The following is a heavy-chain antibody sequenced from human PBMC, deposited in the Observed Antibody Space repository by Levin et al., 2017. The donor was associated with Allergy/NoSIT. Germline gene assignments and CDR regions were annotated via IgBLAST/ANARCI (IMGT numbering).Heavy chain of an antibody. J-gene: IGHJ4*02. CDR1: GFTFSSYA. Sequence: RPGGSLRLSCAASGFTFSSYAMSWVRQAPGKGLEWVSAISGSGGSTYYADSVKGRFTISRDNSKNTLYLQMNSLRAEDTAVYYCAKNEYPDDYFDYWGQGTLVTVSS. D-gene: IGHD1-1*01. CDR3: AKNEYPDDYFDY. V-gene: IGHV3-23*01. CDR2: ISGSGGST.